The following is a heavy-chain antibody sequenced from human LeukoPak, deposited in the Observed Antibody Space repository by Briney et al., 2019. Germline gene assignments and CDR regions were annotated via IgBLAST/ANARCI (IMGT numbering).Heavy chain of an antibody. Sequence: GGSLRLSCAVSGFTFSNHYMDWVRQAPGKGLEWVGRTRNKVNSYTTEYAASVKGRFTISRDDSKNSLYLQMNSLRAEDTAVYYCAKDLGIAVAASYYFDYWGQGTLVTVSS. CDR3: AKDLGIAVAASYYFDY. CDR2: TRNKVNSYTT. CDR1: GFTFSNHY. V-gene: IGHV3-72*01. D-gene: IGHD6-19*01. J-gene: IGHJ4*02.